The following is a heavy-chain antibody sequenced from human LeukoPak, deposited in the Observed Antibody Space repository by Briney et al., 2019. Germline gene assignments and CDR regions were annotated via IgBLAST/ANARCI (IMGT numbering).Heavy chain of an antibody. CDR3: VVGTTDPDY. CDR2: IRCDGSNK. CDR1: GFIFSSYG. D-gene: IGHD1-26*01. Sequence: GGSLRLSCAASGFIFSSYGMHWVRQAPGKGLEWVAFIRCDGSNKYYADSVKGRFTISRDNSKNTLYLQMNSLRPEDTAVYYGVVGTTDPDYWGQGTLVTVSS. V-gene: IGHV3-30*02. J-gene: IGHJ4*02.